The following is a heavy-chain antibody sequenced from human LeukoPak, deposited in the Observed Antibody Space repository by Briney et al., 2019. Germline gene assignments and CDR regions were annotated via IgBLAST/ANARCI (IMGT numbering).Heavy chain of an antibody. D-gene: IGHD6-13*01. CDR2: ISSSSSYI. J-gene: IGHJ4*02. CDR3: ARCDSSSWTNPDY. Sequence: GGSLRLSCAGSGFTFDDYAMHWVRQAPGKGLEWVSSISSSSSYIYYADSVKGRFTISRDNAKNSLYLQMNSLRAEDTAVYYCARCDSSSWTNPDYWGQGTLVTVSS. CDR1: GFTFDDYA. V-gene: IGHV3-21*01.